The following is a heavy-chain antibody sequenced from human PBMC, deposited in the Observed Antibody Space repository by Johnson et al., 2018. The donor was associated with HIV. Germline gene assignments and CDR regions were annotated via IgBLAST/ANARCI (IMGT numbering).Heavy chain of an antibody. CDR1: GFNFNIYG. V-gene: IGHV3-33*01. D-gene: IGHD3-16*01. CDR3: ARGSRYTHDNDDVYLIHACDI. Sequence: QVQLVESGGDMVQPGRSLRLSCAASGFNFNIYGMHWVRQAPGKGLEWVAILWYDGTTAFYADSVKGLFTISRDTSKNMLYLQMNSLRVDDTAVYYCARGSRYTHDNDDVYLIHACDIWGQGTVVTVSS. CDR2: LWYDGTTA. J-gene: IGHJ3*02.